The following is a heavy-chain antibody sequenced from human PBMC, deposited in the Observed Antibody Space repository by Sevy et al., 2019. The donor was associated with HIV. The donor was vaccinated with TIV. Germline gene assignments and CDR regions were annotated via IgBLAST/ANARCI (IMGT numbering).Heavy chain of an antibody. J-gene: IGHJ4*02. CDR3: ARDEQRPYYYGSGNMGH. CDR2: MNPNSGKT. Sequence: ASLKVSCKASGYTFTNYEINWVRQATGQGLEWMGWMNPNSGKTGYAPQFHGRVTMTRNTSLKIAYMELSSLRSDDTAVYYCARDEQRPYYYGSGNMGHWGQGTLVTVSS. D-gene: IGHD3-10*01. V-gene: IGHV1-8*01. CDR1: GYTFTNYE.